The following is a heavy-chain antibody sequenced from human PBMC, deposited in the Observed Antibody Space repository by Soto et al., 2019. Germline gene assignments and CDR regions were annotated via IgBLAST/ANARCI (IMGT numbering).Heavy chain of an antibody. D-gene: IGHD3-10*01. CDR1: GYTLTELS. V-gene: IGHV1-24*01. J-gene: IGHJ5*02. CDR3: AIVDYYASGFHWFDP. Sequence: GASVKVSCKVSGYTLTELSMHWVRQAPGKGLEWMGGFDPEDGETIYAQKFQGRVTMTEDTSTDTAYMELSSLRSEDTAVYYCAIVDYYASGFHWFDPWGQGTLVTVSS. CDR2: FDPEDGET.